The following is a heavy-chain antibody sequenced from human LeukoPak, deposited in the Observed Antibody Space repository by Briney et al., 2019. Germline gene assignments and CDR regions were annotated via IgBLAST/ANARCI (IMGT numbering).Heavy chain of an antibody. CDR1: GFTFSTYS. V-gene: IGHV3-21*01. J-gene: IGHJ4*02. D-gene: IGHD3-10*01. CDR3: ARAAVGSPFDY. CDR2: ISSTSGTI. Sequence: GGSLRLSCAASGFTFSTYSMSWVRQAPGKGLEWVSVISSTSGTIYYTDSVEGRFTISRDNAKNSLFLEMNTLRGEGTTVYYCARAAVGSPFDYWGQGTLVTVSA.